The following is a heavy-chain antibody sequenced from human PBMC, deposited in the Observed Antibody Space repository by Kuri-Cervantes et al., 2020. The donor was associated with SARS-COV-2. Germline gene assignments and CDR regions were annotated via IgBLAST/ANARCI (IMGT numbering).Heavy chain of an antibody. D-gene: IGHD1-26*01. J-gene: IGHJ6*02. Sequence: GESLKISCAASGFIFSSYGMNWVRQAPGKGLEWVSTISESGSVTYYADSVMGRFTILRDNSKNTLYLQMNSLRADDTAVYYCVKENSGRAPLMDVWGQGTTVTVSS. CDR1: GFIFSSYG. V-gene: IGHV3-23*01. CDR2: ISESGSVT. CDR3: VKENSGRAPLMDV.